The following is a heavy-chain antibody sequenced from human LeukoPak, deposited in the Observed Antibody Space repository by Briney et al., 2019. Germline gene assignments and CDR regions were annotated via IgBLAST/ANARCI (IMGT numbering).Heavy chain of an antibody. CDR3: ARDLTGGEYFDS. CDR2: ISPSSSYI. J-gene: IGHJ4*02. Sequence: GVSLRLSCAASGFTLSSFKMTWVRQAPGKGLEWVASISPSSSYISYADSLKGRVTVSRDNTKNSVFLQMSSLRAEDTAVYYCARDLTGGEYFDSWGQGTLVSVSS. CDR1: GFTLSSFK. V-gene: IGHV3-21*01. D-gene: IGHD3-16*01.